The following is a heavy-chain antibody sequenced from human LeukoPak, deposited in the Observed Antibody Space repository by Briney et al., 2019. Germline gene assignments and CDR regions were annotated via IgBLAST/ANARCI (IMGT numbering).Heavy chain of an antibody. Sequence: AGGSLRLSCAASEFTFSSYAMSWVRQGPGKGLEWVSDTSGSGSGTYYADSVKGRFTISRDNSKNTLYLQMNSLRAEDTAVYYCAKEMTYYYDMDVWGQGTTVTVSS. V-gene: IGHV3-23*01. J-gene: IGHJ6*02. CDR2: TSGSGSGT. CDR3: AKEMTYYYDMDV. CDR1: EFTFSSYA.